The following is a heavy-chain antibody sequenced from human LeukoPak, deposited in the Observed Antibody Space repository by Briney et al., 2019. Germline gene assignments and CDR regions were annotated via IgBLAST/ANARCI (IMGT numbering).Heavy chain of an antibody. J-gene: IGHJ4*02. D-gene: IGHD3-22*01. CDR2: IYTSGST. Sequence: SETLSLTCTVSGGSISSYYWSWIRQPAGKGLEWIGRIYTSGSTNYNPSLKSRVTMSVDTSKNQFSLKLSSVTAADTAVYYCARGKPSHYYYDSSGSEFDYWGQGTLVTVSS. V-gene: IGHV4-4*07. CDR3: ARGKPSHYYYDSSGSEFDY. CDR1: GGSISSYY.